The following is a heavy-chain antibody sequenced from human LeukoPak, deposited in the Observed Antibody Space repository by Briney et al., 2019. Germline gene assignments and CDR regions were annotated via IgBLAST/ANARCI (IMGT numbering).Heavy chain of an antibody. J-gene: IGHJ4*02. D-gene: IGHD3-3*01. V-gene: IGHV3-30-3*01. CDR3: ARDSGNYYTVYYFDY. CDR1: GFTFSSYA. CDR2: ISYDGSNK. Sequence: PGGSLRLSCAASGFTFSSYAMHWVRQAPGKGLEWVAVISYDGSNKYYADSVKGRFTISRDNSKNTLYLQMNSLRAEDTAVYYCARDSGNYYTVYYFDYWGQGTLVTVSS.